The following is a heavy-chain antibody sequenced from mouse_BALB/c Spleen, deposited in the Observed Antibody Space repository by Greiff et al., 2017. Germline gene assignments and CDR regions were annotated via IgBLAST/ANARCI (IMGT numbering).Heavy chain of an antibody. CDR1: GFTFSSYA. CDR3: ARNGNYDFDY. Sequence: DVKLVESGGGLVKPGGSLKLSCAASGFTFSSYAMSWVRQSPEKRLEWVAEISSGGSYTYYPDTVTGRFTISRDNAKNTLYLEMSSLRSEDTAMYYCARNGNYDFDYWGQGTTLTVSS. CDR2: ISSGGSYT. D-gene: IGHD2-1*01. V-gene: IGHV5-9-4*01. J-gene: IGHJ2*01.